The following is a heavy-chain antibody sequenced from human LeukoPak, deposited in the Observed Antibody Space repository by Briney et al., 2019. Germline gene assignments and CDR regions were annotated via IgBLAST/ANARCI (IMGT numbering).Heavy chain of an antibody. CDR3: ARLSLMNPQLAYWYFDV. D-gene: IGHD1-1*01. V-gene: IGHV4-34*01. CDR2: VTRNGDI. Sequence: SETLSLTCAVYGGPFSGYYWSWIRQPPGKGLEWIGEVTRNGDINYNPSLKSRVTLSLEASQNKFSLTVNSVSAADMAVYYCARLSLMNPQLAYWYFDVWGRGTLVTVSS. CDR1: GGPFSGYY. J-gene: IGHJ2*01.